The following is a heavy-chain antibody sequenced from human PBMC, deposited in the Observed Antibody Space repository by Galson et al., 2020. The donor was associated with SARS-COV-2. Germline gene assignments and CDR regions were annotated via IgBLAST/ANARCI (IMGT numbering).Heavy chain of an antibody. J-gene: IGHJ4*02. D-gene: IGHD4-17*01. CDR3: AKNYGARDPPED. CDR2: IGGSGQNI. V-gene: IGHV3-23*01. CDR1: GFTFGTFA. Sequence: GGSLRLSCAASGFTFGTFAMSWVRQAPGKGLEWVSVIGGSGQNIYYADSVKGRFTVSRDNSKKTLFLQMNSLRVEDTAIYYCAKNYGARDPPEDWGQGTLVIVSS.